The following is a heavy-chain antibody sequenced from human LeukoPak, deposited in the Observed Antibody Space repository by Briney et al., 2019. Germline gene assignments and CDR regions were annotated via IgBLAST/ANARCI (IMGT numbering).Heavy chain of an antibody. D-gene: IGHD6-13*01. Sequence: PSETLSLTCAVYGGSFSGYYWSWIRQPPGKGLEWIGEINHSGSTNYNPSLKSRVTISVDTSKNQFSLKLSSVTAADTAVYYCARRVGIAAAGPFFDYWGQGTLVTVSS. CDR1: GGSFSGYY. CDR3: ARRVGIAAAGPFFDY. J-gene: IGHJ4*02. CDR2: INHSGST. V-gene: IGHV4-34*01.